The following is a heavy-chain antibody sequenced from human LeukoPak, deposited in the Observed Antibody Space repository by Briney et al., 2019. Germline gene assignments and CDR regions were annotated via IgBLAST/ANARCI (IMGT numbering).Heavy chain of an antibody. J-gene: IGHJ4*02. CDR1: GYTFTSYD. D-gene: IGHD3-3*01. CDR2: MNPNSGNT. V-gene: IGHV1-8*01. CDR3: LRGFDWSGYTY. Sequence: ASVNVSCKASGYTFTSYDINWVRQATGQGLEWMGWMNPNSGNTGYAQKFQGRVTMTRNTSISTAYMELSSLRSEDTAVYYCLRGFDWSGYTYWGQGTLVTVSS.